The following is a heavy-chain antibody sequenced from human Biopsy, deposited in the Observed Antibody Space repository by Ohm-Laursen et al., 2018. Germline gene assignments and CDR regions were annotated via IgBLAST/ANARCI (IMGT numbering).Heavy chain of an antibody. D-gene: IGHD3-9*01. CDR2: NIPILGTG. CDR1: GGTSSNYG. V-gene: IGHV1-69*06. J-gene: IGHJ1*01. CDR3: ATKLTGYFHH. Sequence: GASVKVSCKAPGGTSSNYGVNWVRQAPGQGLEWLGRNIPILGTGNYAQKFQDRVTVAADTSTSTATMELRSLRSDDTAVYYCATKLTGYFHHWGQGTLVIVSS.